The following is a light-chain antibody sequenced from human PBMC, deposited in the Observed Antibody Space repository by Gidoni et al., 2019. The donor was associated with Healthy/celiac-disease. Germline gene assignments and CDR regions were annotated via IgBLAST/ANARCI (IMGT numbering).Light chain of an antibody. J-gene: IGKJ1*01. Sequence: DIQMTQSPSSLSASVGDRVTITCLARQSISSYLNWYQQKPGKAPKRLIYAASSLQSGVPSRFSGSGSGTDFTLTISSLQPEDFATYYWQQSYSTPVFGQGTKVEIK. CDR2: AAS. CDR1: QSISSY. V-gene: IGKV1-39*01. CDR3: QQSYSTPV.